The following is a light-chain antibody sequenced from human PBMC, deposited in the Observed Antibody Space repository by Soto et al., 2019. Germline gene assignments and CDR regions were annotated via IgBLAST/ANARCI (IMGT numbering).Light chain of an antibody. CDR1: SSDVGAYKY. CDR3: SSYAGTINFEMV. Sequence: QSALTQPPSASGYPGQSVTISCTGTSSDVGAYKYVSWYQQYPGKAPKLMIYEVTKRPSGVPDRFSGSKSGNTASLTVSGLQAEDEADYYCSSYAGTINFEMVFGGGNKLTVL. CDR2: EVT. J-gene: IGLJ2*01. V-gene: IGLV2-8*01.